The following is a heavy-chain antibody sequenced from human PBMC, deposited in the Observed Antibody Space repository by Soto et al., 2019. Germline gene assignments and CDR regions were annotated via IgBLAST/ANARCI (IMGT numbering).Heavy chain of an antibody. J-gene: IGHJ4*02. D-gene: IGHD3-16*01. Sequence: PSETLSLTCTVSGGSISSSSYYWGWIRQPPGKGLEWIGSIYYSGSTNYNPSLKSRVTISVDTSKNQFSLKLSSVTAADTAMYYCARVWGYAFDYWGQGTLVTVSS. V-gene: IGHV4-39*07. CDR2: IYYSGST. CDR1: GGSISSSSYY. CDR3: ARVWGYAFDY.